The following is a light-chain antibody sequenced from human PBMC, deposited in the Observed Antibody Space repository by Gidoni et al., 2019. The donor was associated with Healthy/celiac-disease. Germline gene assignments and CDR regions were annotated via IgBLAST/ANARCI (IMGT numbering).Light chain of an antibody. CDR2: AAS. CDR3: QQSYSTPHT. V-gene: IGKV1-39*01. J-gene: IGKJ1*01. CDR1: QSISSY. Sequence: TQSPSSLSASVGDSVTIICRASQSISSYLNWYQQKPGKAPKLLIYAASSLQSGVPSRFSGSGSGTDFTLTISSLQPEDFATYYCQQSYSTPHTFGQGTKVEIK.